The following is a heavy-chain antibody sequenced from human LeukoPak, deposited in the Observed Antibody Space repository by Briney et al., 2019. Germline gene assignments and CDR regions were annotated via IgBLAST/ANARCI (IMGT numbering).Heavy chain of an antibody. CDR3: VRSDDFWSGYYGY. V-gene: IGHV4-38-2*02. Sequence: SETLSLTCSVSGYSISSDYNWAWIRQPPGKGLEWIGTFNPSGNTYYNPSLKSRVTISVDTSKNQFSLKLSSVTAADTAVYYCVRSDDFWSGYYGYWGQGTLVTVSS. CDR1: GYSISSDYN. D-gene: IGHD3-3*01. J-gene: IGHJ4*02. CDR2: FNPSGNT.